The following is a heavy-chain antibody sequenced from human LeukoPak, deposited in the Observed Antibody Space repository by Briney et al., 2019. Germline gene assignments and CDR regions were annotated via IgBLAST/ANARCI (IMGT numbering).Heavy chain of an antibody. J-gene: IGHJ4*02. Sequence: GGSLSLSCAASGFTFGGYEINCVRQDGGKGLEWVSYISISGSTIYYADSVKGRFTISRDNAKNSLYLQMNSLRAEDTAVYYCARRNDSSGTFDYWGQGTLVTVSS. V-gene: IGHV3-48*03. CDR1: GFTFGGYE. CDR2: ISISGSTI. CDR3: ARRNDSSGTFDY. D-gene: IGHD3-22*01.